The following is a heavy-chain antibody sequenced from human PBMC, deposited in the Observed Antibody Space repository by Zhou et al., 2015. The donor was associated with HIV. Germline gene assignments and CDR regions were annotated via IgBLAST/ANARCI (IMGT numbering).Heavy chain of an antibody. CDR3: ARADSRDAYNYWHFQH. V-gene: IGHV1-69*01. Sequence: QVQLVQSGAEVKKPGSSVKVSCKASGGTFRSDGISWVRQAPGQGLEWMGGTIPMLGTTNDAQKFQGRVTITADESTSTAYMELSSLRSEDTAVYYCARADSRDAYNYWHFQHWGQGTLVTVSS. J-gene: IGHJ1*01. D-gene: IGHD5-24*01. CDR1: GGTFRSDG. CDR2: TIPMLGTT.